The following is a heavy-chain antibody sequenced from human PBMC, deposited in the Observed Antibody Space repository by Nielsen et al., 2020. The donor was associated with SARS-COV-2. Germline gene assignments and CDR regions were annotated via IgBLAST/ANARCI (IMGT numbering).Heavy chain of an antibody. CDR1: GFTFSSYW. CDR2: IKQDGSEK. Sequence: GESLKISCAASGFTFSSYWMSWVRQAPGKGLEWVANIKQDGSEKYYVDSVKGRFTISRDNAKNSLYLQMNSLRAEDTAVYYCAREGEQQLVLDYYGMDVWGQGTTVTVPS. V-gene: IGHV3-7*01. CDR3: AREGEQQLVLDYYGMDV. J-gene: IGHJ6*02. D-gene: IGHD6-13*01.